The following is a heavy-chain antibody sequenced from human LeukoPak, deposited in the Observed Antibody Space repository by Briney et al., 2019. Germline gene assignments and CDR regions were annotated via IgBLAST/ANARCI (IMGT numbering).Heavy chain of an antibody. V-gene: IGHV3-48*03. CDR2: INSGGTTI. CDR3: ARGDSCPTY. CDR1: GFTFSSYE. D-gene: IGHD2-15*01. Sequence: PGGSLRLSCAASGFTFSSYEMNWVRQAPGRGLEWVSYINSGGTTIYYADSVKGRFTISRDNAKNSLYLQMNSLRAGDTAVYYCARGDSCPTYWGQGTLVTVSS. J-gene: IGHJ4*02.